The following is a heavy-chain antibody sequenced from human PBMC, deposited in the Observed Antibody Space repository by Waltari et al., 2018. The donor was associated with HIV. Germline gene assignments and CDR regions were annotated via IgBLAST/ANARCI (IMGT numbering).Heavy chain of an antibody. CDR3: ARQLVGATPFLDY. V-gene: IGHV4-39*01. D-gene: IGHD1-26*01. J-gene: IGHJ4*02. Sequence: QLQLQESGPGLVKPSETLSLTCTVSGGSISSSSYYWGWIRQPPGKGLEWIGSIYYSGSTYYNPSLKSRVTVSVDTSKTQFSLKLSSVTAADTAVYYCARQLVGATPFLDYWGQGTLVTVSS. CDR2: IYYSGST. CDR1: GGSISSSSYY.